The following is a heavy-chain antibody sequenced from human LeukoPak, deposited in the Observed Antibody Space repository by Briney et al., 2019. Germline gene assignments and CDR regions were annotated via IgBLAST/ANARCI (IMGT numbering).Heavy chain of an antibody. CDR3: ARTNPQLWYGGYYYYVDV. D-gene: IGHD3-10*01. CDR2: TSHSGNT. J-gene: IGHJ6*03. V-gene: IGHV4-34*01. CDR1: GGSFSGYY. Sequence: SETLSLTCAVYGGSFSGYYWSWVRQPPGKGLIWMGETSHSGNTNYDPSLKSRLTISVDTSKNQFSLKLTSVTAADTAVYFRARTNPQLWYGGYYYYVDVWGKGTTVTVSS.